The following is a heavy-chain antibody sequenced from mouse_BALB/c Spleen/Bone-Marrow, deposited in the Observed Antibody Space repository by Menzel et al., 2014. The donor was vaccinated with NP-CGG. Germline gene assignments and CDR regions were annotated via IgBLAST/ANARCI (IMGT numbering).Heavy chain of an antibody. V-gene: IGHV1-25*01. Sequence: DVKLMESGPELVKPGASMKLSCKASGYSFTGYTMNWVKQSHGKNLGWIGLINPYNGGTNYNQKFKDKATLTVDRSSSTAYMELLSLTSEDSAVYYCARLLLYYYAVDYWIQGASVTISS. J-gene: IGHJ4*01. D-gene: IGHD1-1*01. CDR2: INPYNGGT. CDR1: GYSFTGYT. CDR3: ARLLLYYYAVDY.